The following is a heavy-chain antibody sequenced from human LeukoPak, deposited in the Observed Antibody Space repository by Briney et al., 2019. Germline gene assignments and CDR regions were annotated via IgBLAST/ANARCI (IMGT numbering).Heavy chain of an antibody. D-gene: IGHD3-22*01. J-gene: IGHJ4*02. Sequence: HPGGSLRLSCAASGFTFSSYAMSWVRQAPGKGLEWVSTLSGSGGNTYYADSVKGRVTISRDNSKNTLYLQMNNLRAEDTAVYHCAKGSYYYDSADYFDYWGQGTLVTVSS. CDR3: AKGSYYYDSADYFDY. V-gene: IGHV3-23*01. CDR1: GFTFSSYA. CDR2: LSGSGGNT.